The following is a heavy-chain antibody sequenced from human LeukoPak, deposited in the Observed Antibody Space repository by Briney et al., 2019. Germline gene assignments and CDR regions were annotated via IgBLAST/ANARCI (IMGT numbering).Heavy chain of an antibody. CDR1: GFTFSSYS. D-gene: IGHD6-13*01. V-gene: IGHV3-21*01. Sequence: GGSLRLSCAASGFTFSSYSMNWVRQAPGKGLEWVSSISSSSSYIYYADSVKGRFTISRDNAKNSLYLQMNSLRAEDTAVYYCARDGKSSSWYDYWGQGTLVTVST. CDR2: ISSSSSYI. J-gene: IGHJ4*02. CDR3: ARDGKSSSWYDY.